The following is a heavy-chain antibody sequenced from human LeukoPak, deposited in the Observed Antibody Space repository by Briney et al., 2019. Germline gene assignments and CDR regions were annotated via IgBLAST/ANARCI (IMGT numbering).Heavy chain of an antibody. J-gene: IGHJ4*02. CDR3: ARHSGSGWQALGY. V-gene: IGHV1-18*04. D-gene: IGHD6-19*01. CDR2: TRYNSNT. Sequence: GTSVKLSFNSAGSTFSNYSISWERQPPGLGLERMGLTRYNSNTNYAKKFQDRVTMTTDTSTTTAYMELRSLESADTAVYYCARHSGSGWQALGYWGQGTLVTVSS. CDR1: GSTFSNYS.